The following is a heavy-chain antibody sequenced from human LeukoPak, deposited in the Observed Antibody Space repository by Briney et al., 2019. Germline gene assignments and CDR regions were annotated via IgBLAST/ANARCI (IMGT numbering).Heavy chain of an antibody. Sequence: PGGSLRLSCTASGFTFDDYAMHWVRQAPGKGLEWVSGISWNSGSIAYADSVKGRFTISRDNAKNSLYLQMNSLRAEDTALYYCAKSKADIVATDYYYGMDVWGQGTTVTVSS. CDR1: GFTFDDYA. J-gene: IGHJ6*02. CDR2: ISWNSGSI. CDR3: AKSKADIVATDYYYGMDV. V-gene: IGHV3-9*01. D-gene: IGHD5-12*01.